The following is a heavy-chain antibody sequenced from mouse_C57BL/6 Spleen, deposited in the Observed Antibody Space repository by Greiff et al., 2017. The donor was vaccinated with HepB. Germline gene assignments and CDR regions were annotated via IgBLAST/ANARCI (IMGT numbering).Heavy chain of an antibody. CDR3: ARTHPRALYYIDY. V-gene: IGHV1-54*01. D-gene: IGHD2-1*01. CDR2: INPGNGGT. J-gene: IGHJ2*01. CDR1: GYAFPNYL. Sequence: VQLQQSGAELVRPGTSVKVSCKASGYAFPNYLIEWVKQRPGQGLEWIGVINPGNGGTNYNEKFKGKATLTADKSSSTAYMQLSSLTSEDSAVYCCARTHPRALYYIDYWGQGTTLTVSS.